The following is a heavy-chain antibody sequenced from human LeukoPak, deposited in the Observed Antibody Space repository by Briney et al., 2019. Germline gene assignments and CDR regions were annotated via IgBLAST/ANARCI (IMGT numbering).Heavy chain of an antibody. CDR3: ARDPSNTSGRYAYFDY. V-gene: IGHV1-18*01. CDR2: ISAYNGDT. CDR1: GFTFTRYG. J-gene: IGHJ4*02. D-gene: IGHD6-19*01. Sequence: ASVKVSCKASGFTFTRYGISWLRQAPGQGLEWMGWISAYNGDTNYAQKFQGRVTLTTDTSTSTAYMELRSLRSDDTAVYYCARDPSNTSGRYAYFDYWGQGTLVTVSS.